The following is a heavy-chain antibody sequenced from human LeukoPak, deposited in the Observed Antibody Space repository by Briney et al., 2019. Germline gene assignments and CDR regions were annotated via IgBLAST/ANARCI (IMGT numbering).Heavy chain of an antibody. CDR1: GSTFSSYA. J-gene: IGHJ6*03. V-gene: IGHV1-69*06. D-gene: IGHD3-16*02. Sequence: SVKVSCKASGSTFSSYAVSWVRLTPGQGLEWLGGIIPVFGTTTHAQTFQAKVTMTADKSTNTAYLEISSLTSDDTAVYYCARGVPEGLRLGELSLSHFYYYYYYMDVWGKGTTVTVSS. CDR3: ARGVPEGLRLGELSLSHFYYYYYYMDV. CDR2: IIPVFGTT.